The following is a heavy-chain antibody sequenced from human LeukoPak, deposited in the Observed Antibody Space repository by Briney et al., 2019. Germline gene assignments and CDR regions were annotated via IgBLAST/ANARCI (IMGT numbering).Heavy chain of an antibody. CDR2: ISYDGSNK. V-gene: IGHV3-30-3*01. Sequence: GGSLRLSCAASGFTFSSYAMHWVRQAPGKGLEWVAVISYDGSNKYYADSVKGRFTISRDNSKDTLYLQMSSVRVDDTAVYYCARDRGRYYDSRGFYWGYYFDSWGQGILVTVST. J-gene: IGHJ4*02. CDR3: ARDRGRYYDSRGFYWGYYFDS. CDR1: GFTFSSYA. D-gene: IGHD3-22*01.